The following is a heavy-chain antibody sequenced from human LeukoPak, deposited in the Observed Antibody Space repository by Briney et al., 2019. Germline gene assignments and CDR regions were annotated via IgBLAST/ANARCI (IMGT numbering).Heavy chain of an antibody. D-gene: IGHD3-10*01. CDR3: TRIPAHYYGSGSYYGYFDS. J-gene: IGHJ4*02. V-gene: IGHV4-31*03. CDR1: GGSTSSGDYY. Sequence: SETLSLTCTVSGGSTSSGDYYWNWIRQHPGKGLEWIGYMNNRGTSNYNPSLRSRVTISEDTSNNQFSLRLSSVTAADTAVYYCTRIPAHYYGSGSYYGYFDSWGQGTLVTVSS. CDR2: MNNRGTS.